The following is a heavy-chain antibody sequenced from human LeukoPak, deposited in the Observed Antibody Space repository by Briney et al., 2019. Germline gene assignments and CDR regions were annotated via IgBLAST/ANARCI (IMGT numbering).Heavy chain of an antibody. J-gene: IGHJ6*03. V-gene: IGHV3-48*01. Sequence: GGSLRLSCAASGFTFSSYSMNWVRQAPGKGLEWVSYISSSSSSTIYYADSVKGRFTISRDNAKNSLYLQMNSLRAEDTAVYYCARVADTAMGYYYYMDVWGKGTTVTVSS. CDR3: ARVADTAMGYYYYMDV. CDR2: ISSSSSSTI. CDR1: GFTFSSYS. D-gene: IGHD5-18*01.